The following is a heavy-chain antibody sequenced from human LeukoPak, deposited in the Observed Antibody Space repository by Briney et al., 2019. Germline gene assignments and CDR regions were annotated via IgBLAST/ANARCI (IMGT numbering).Heavy chain of an antibody. D-gene: IGHD3-10*01. CDR3: ARDLLDGSWSYSGYGMDV. Sequence: GGSLRLSCAASGFTFSSYSMIWVRQAPGKGLEWVSSISSSSSYIYYADSVKGRFTISRDNAKNSLYLQMNSLRAEDTAVYYCARDLLDGSWSYSGYGMDVWGKGTTVTVSS. J-gene: IGHJ6*04. V-gene: IGHV3-21*01. CDR2: ISSSSSYI. CDR1: GFTFSSYS.